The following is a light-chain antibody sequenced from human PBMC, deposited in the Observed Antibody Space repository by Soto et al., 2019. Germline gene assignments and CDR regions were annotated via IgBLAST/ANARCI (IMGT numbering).Light chain of an antibody. CDR3: QQYESYSPYT. CDR2: DAS. V-gene: IGKV1-5*01. CDR1: QSISSW. J-gene: IGKJ2*01. Sequence: DIPMSQSPSTLSASVGDRVTITCRASQSISSWLAWYQQKPGKAPKLLIYDASSLQSGVPSGFSGSGSGTEFTLTISSLQPDDFATYYCQQYESYSPYTFGQGTKLEIK.